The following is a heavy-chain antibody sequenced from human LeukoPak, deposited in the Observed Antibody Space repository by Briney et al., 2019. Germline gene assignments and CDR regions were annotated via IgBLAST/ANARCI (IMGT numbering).Heavy chain of an antibody. D-gene: IGHD5-18*01. V-gene: IGHV4-59*01. J-gene: IGHJ4*02. CDR2: IYYSGST. CDR3: ARDLTVDTAMGIGY. CDR1: GGSISSYY. Sequence: PSETLSLTCTVSGGSISSYYWSWIRQPPGKGLEWIGYIYYSGSTNYNPSLKSRVTISVDTSKNQFSLKLSSVTAADTAVYYCARDLTVDTAMGIGYWGRGTLVTVSS.